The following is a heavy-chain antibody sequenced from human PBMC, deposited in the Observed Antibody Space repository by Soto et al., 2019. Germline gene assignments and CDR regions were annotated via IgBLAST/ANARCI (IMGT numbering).Heavy chain of an antibody. CDR1: GDSISNYY. J-gene: IGHJ5*02. CDR3: ARGVPAAGTDWFDP. D-gene: IGHD6-13*01. Sequence: PSETLSLTCTVSGDSISNYYWSWIRQSAEKRLEWIGRVSSTGSSYYNPSLKSRVTISVDTPKNQVSLNLTSVTAADTAVYYCARGVPAAGTDWFDPWGQGTLVTVSS. V-gene: IGHV4-4*07. CDR2: VSSTGSS.